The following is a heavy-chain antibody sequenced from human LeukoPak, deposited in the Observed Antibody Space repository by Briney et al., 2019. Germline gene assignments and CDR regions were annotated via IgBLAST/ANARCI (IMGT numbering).Heavy chain of an antibody. J-gene: IGHJ6*03. CDR1: GFTFSSYW. CDR2: IKKDGSEK. V-gene: IGHV3-7*01. D-gene: IGHD3-10*01. Sequence: GGSLRLSCAASGFTFSSYWMSWVRQAPGKGLEWVANIKKDGSEKYYVDSVKGRFTISRDNAKTSLYLQMNSLRAEDTAVYYCAKVEGSGSFDYYYMDVWGKGTTVTISS. CDR3: AKVEGSGSFDYYYMDV.